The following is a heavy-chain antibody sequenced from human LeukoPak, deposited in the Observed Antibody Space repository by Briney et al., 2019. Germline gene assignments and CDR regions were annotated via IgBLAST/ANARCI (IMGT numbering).Heavy chain of an antibody. D-gene: IGHD6-6*01. Sequence: ASVKVSCKASGGIFSSYGISWVRQAPGQGLEWMGRIIPILGIANYAQKFQGRVTITADKSTSTAYMELSSLRSEDTAVYYCARVFGPKIIAARPERDYWGQGTLVTVSS. CDR3: ARVFGPKIIAARPERDY. J-gene: IGHJ4*02. V-gene: IGHV1-69*04. CDR2: IIPILGIA. CDR1: GGIFSSYG.